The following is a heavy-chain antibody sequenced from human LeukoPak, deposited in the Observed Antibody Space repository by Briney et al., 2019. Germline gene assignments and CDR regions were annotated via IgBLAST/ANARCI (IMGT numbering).Heavy chain of an antibody. V-gene: IGHV3-23*01. Sequence: SGGSLRLSCAASGFTFSTYAMTWVRQAPGKGLEWVSSITGSGDGTSAADSVTGRFTISRDNSKNTLYLQMNSLRAEDTAVYYCAKEGGSHLPDAFDIWGQGTMVTVSS. D-gene: IGHD1-26*01. CDR3: AKEGGSHLPDAFDI. CDR2: ITGSGDGT. J-gene: IGHJ3*02. CDR1: GFTFSTYA.